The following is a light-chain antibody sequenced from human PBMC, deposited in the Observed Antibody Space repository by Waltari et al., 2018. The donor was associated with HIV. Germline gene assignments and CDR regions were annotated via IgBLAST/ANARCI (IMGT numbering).Light chain of an antibody. V-gene: IGKV1-27*01. CDR1: QGISNY. CDR2: GAS. J-gene: IGKJ3*01. CDR3: QKYNSVPQGFT. Sequence: DIQMTQSPSSLSASVGDRVTITCRASQGISNYSAWYQQKPGKVPKLLIYGASTLQSVFPSRFSGSGSGTDFTLTISSLQPEDVATYYCQKYNSVPQGFTFGPGTKVDIK.